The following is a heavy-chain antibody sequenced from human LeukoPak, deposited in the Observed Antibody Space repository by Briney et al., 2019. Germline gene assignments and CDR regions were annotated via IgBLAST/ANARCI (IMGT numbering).Heavy chain of an antibody. J-gene: IGHJ4*02. CDR2: IIPIFGTA. CDR1: GGTFISYA. V-gene: IGHV1-69*13. CDR3: ARDHRAMGWWDPNRYYFDY. D-gene: IGHD2-2*01. Sequence: SVKVSCKASGGTFISYAISWVRQAPGQGLEWMGGIIPIFGTANYAQKFQGRVTITADESTSTAYMELSSLRSEDTAVYYCARDHRAMGWWDPNRYYFDYWGQGTLVTVSS.